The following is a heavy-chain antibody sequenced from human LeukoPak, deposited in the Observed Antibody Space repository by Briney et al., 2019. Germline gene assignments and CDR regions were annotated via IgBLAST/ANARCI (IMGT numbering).Heavy chain of an antibody. V-gene: IGHV6-1*01. J-gene: IGHJ4*02. Sequence: PSQTLSLTCAISRDSVSSNSAAWNWIRQSPSRGLEWLGRTYYNSKWYNDYAVSVKSRITINPDTSENQFSLQLNSVTPEDTAVYYCTRDSGSYSSSYRFDSWGQGTLVTVSS. CDR2: TYYNSKWYN. CDR3: TRDSGSYSSSYRFDS. CDR1: RDSVSSNSAA. D-gene: IGHD6-6*01.